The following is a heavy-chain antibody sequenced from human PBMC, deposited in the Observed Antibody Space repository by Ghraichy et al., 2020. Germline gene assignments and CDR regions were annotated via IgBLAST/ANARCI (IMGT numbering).Heavy chain of an antibody. CDR2: IYYSGST. Sequence: SETLSLTCTVSGGSISSGGYYWSWIRQHPGKGLEWIGYIYYSGSTYYNPSLKSRVTISVDTSKNQFSLKLSSVTAADTAVYYCARSSCYTSACYYYYGMDVSGQGFPVTVSS. V-gene: IGHV4-31*03. J-gene: IGHJ6*01. D-gene: IGHD2-2*02. CDR3: ARSSCYTSACYYYYGMDV. CDR1: GGSISSGGYY.